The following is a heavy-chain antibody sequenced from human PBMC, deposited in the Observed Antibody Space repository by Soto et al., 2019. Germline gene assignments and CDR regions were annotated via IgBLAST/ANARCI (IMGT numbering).Heavy chain of an antibody. D-gene: IGHD5-12*01. Sequence: GGSLRLSCAASGFTFSSYAMSWVRQAPGKGLEWVSAISGSGGSTYYADSVKGRFTISRDNSKNTLYLQMNSLRAEDTAVYYCAKKDWARGYDYLDYYYYYGMDVWGQGTTVTVSS. CDR3: AKKDWARGYDYLDYYYYYGMDV. V-gene: IGHV3-23*01. CDR1: GFTFSSYA. CDR2: ISGSGGST. J-gene: IGHJ6*02.